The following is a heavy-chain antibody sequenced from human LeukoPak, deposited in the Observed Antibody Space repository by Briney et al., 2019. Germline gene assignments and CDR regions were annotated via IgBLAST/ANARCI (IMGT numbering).Heavy chain of an antibody. D-gene: IGHD1-26*01. Sequence: ASVKVSCKVSGCTLTELSMQWLRQAPATGLEGVGSFDPEEGETIYAQKFQGRVTMTEDTSADTAYMELSSLRSEDTAVYYSATALELPALKDFQHWGQGTLVTVSS. CDR1: GCTLTELS. CDR3: ATALELPALKDFQH. V-gene: IGHV1-24*01. CDR2: FDPEEGET. J-gene: IGHJ1*01.